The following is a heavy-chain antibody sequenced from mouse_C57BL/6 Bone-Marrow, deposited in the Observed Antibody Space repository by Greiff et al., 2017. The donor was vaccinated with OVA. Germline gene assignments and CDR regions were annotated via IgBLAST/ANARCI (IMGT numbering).Heavy chain of an antibody. CDR3: ARGRGYYVYYAMDY. Sequence: QVQLQQSGAELVKPGASVKMSCKASGYTFTSYWITWVKQRPGQGLEWIGDIYPGSGSTNYNEKFKSKATLTVDTSSSTAYMQLSSLTSEDSAVYYCARGRGYYVYYAMDYWGQGTSVTVSS. J-gene: IGHJ4*01. CDR1: GYTFTSYW. D-gene: IGHD2-3*01. V-gene: IGHV1-55*01. CDR2: IYPGSGST.